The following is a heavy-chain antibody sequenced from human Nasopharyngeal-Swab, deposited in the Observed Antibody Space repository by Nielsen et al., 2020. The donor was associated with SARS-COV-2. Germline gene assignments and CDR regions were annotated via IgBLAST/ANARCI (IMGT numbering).Heavy chain of an antibody. Sequence: GSLRLSCAVSGGSISSYYWSWIRQPPGKGLEWIGYIYYSGSTNYNPSLKSRVTISVDTSKNQFSLKLSSVTAADTAVYYCARAGVGGAFDIWGQGTMVTVSS. CDR3: ARAGVGGAFDI. J-gene: IGHJ3*02. CDR2: IYYSGST. V-gene: IGHV4-59*01. D-gene: IGHD3-16*01. CDR1: GGSISSYY.